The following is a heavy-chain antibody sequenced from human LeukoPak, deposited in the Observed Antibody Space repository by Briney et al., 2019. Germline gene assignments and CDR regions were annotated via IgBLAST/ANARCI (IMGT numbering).Heavy chain of an antibody. J-gene: IGHJ4*02. V-gene: IGHV5-51*01. CDR1: GYSFPNNW. D-gene: IGHD3-16*02. CDR3: ASFGGTYRYYFDS. Sequence: GESLKISCKASGYSFPNNWIGWVRQMPGKGLEWMGIIYPFDSDIRYSPSFQGQVIISAYKSINTAYLQWSSLKASDTAMYYCASFGGTYRYYFDSWGQGTLVTVSS. CDR2: IYPFDSDI.